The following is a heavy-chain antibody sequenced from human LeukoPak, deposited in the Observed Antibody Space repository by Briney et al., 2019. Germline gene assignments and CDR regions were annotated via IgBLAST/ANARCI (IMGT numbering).Heavy chain of an antibody. CDR2: IYSGGST. Sequence: PGGSLRLSCAASGFTFSSYAMSWVRQAPGKGLEWVSVIYSGGSTYYADSVKGRFTISRDNSKNTLYLQMNSLRAEDTAVYYCARGENWGDYWGQGTLVTVSS. CDR1: GFTFSSYA. V-gene: IGHV3-66*01. CDR3: ARGENWGDY. J-gene: IGHJ4*02. D-gene: IGHD7-27*01.